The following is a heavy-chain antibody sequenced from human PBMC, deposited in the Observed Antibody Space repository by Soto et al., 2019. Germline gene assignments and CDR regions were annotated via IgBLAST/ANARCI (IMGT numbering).Heavy chain of an antibody. J-gene: IGHJ3*02. CDR1: GFTFSSYE. D-gene: IGHD3-9*01. CDR3: ARIYDILGAFDI. V-gene: IGHV3-48*03. CDR2: ISSSGSTI. Sequence: LRLSCAASGFTFSSYEMNWVRQAPGKGLEWVSYISSSGSTIYYADSVKGRFTISRDNAKNSLYLQMNSLRAEDTAVYYCARIYDILGAFDIWGQGTMVTVSS.